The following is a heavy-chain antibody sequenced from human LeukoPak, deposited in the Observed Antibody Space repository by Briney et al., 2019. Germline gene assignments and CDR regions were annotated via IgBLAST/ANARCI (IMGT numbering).Heavy chain of an antibody. D-gene: IGHD6-19*01. CDR2: ISYDGSNK. CDR3: ARDKSSGWSWGYFDY. J-gene: IGHJ4*02. CDR1: GGSISSSS. Sequence: LSLTCTVSGGSISSSSYYWGWIRQAPGKGLEWVAVISYDGSNKYYADSVKGRFTISRDNSKNTLYLQMNSLRAEDTAVYYCARDKSSGWSWGYFDYWGRGTLVTVSS. V-gene: IGHV3-30*03.